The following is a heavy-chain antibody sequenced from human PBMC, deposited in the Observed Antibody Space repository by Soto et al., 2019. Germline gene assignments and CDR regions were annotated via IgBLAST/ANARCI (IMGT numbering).Heavy chain of an antibody. Sequence: GGSLRLSCAASGFTFSSYSMNWVRQAPGKGLEWVSSISSSSSYIYYADSVKGRFTISRDNAKNSLYLQMNSLRAEDTAAYYCARDSVAARHYYGMDVWGQGTTVTVSS. V-gene: IGHV3-21*01. CDR3: ARDSVAARHYYGMDV. J-gene: IGHJ6*02. D-gene: IGHD6-6*01. CDR2: ISSSSSYI. CDR1: GFTFSSYS.